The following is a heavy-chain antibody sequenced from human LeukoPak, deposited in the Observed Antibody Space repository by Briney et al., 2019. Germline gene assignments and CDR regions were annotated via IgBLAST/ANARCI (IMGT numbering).Heavy chain of an antibody. V-gene: IGHV3-33*01. CDR2: TWYDGSKE. CDR1: GLTFSSYG. D-gene: IGHD2-15*01. J-gene: IGHJ1*01. Sequence: GGSLRLSCAASGLTFSSYGMHWVRQVPGKGLGWVAVTWYDGSKEYYADSVKGRFTISRDNSKNPLYLQMNSLRAEDTAVYYCARDRCSGGSCDSGAEYFQHWGQGTLVTVSS. CDR3: ARDRCSGGSCDSGAEYFQH.